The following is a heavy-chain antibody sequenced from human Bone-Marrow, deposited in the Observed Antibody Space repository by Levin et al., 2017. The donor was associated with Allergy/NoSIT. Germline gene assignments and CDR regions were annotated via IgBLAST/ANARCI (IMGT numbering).Heavy chain of an antibody. J-gene: IGHJ4*02. CDR3: ARARLLKWELSKFDFDY. V-gene: IGHV3-49*03. D-gene: IGHD1-26*01. CDR1: GFNFGGSG. Sequence: QTGGSLRLSCTTSGFNFGGSGMSWFRQAPGKGLEWIGFIRAKTYYGTTEYAASLKGRFIVSRDDSKSIAYLQIDSLKTEDTGVYYCARARLLKWELSKFDFDYWGQGTLVTVSS. CDR2: IRAKTYYGTT.